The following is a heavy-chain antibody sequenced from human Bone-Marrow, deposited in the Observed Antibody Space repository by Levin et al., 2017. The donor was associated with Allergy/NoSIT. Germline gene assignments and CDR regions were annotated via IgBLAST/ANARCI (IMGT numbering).Heavy chain of an antibody. V-gene: IGHV3-11*01. CDR3: AREGGDGYRSLDV. J-gene: IGHJ4*02. CDR2: ISPSGNSE. CDR1: GFIFRDYY. D-gene: IGHD5-24*01. Sequence: PGGSLRLSCSASGFIFRDYYINWIRQAPGKGLEWISYISPSGNSEYYAGSVRGRFSVSRDNANNAVFLQMTSLRVDDTAVYYCAREGGDGYRSLDVWGQGTLVTVSS.